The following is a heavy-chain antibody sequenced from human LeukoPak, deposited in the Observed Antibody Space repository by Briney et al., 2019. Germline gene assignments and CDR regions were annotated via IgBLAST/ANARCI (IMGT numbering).Heavy chain of an antibody. J-gene: IGHJ4*02. CDR1: GASISSESYY. CDR3: ARAGADYPDY. Sequence: SETLSLTCTVAGASISSESYYWGWIRQPPGKGLEWIGEINHSGSTNYNPSLKSRVTISVDTSKNQFSLKLSSVTAADTAVYYCARAGADYPDYWGQGTLVTVSS. D-gene: IGHD6-13*01. V-gene: IGHV4-39*07. CDR2: INHSGST.